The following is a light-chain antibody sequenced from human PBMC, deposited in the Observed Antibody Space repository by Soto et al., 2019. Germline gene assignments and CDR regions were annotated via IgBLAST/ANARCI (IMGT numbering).Light chain of an antibody. Sequence: QSALIQPPSVSGSPGQSVTISCTGTSSDVANYDFVSWYQQHPGKAPKFMIYDVNKRPSGVPDRFSGSKSGNTASLIISGLQADDEADYYCCSYAGRYSWVFGGGTKLTVL. CDR3: CSYAGRYSWV. J-gene: IGLJ3*02. CDR1: SSDVANYDF. CDR2: DVN. V-gene: IGLV2-11*01.